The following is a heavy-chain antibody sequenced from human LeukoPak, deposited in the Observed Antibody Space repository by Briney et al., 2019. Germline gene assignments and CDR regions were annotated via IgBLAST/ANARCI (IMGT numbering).Heavy chain of an antibody. CDR1: GDSVSSNSAT. CDR3: TRLRVEGIAAAALDP. Sequence: SQTLSLTCAISGDSVSSNSATWNWIRQSPSRGLEWLGRTYYRSKWYNDYAASVKSRITINPDTSKNQFSLQLNSVTSEDTAVYFCTRLRVEGIAAAALDPWGQGTLVIVSS. D-gene: IGHD6-13*01. V-gene: IGHV6-1*01. CDR2: TYYRSKWYN. J-gene: IGHJ5*02.